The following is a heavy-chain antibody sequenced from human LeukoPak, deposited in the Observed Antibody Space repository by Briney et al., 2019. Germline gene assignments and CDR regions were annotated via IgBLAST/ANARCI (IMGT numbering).Heavy chain of an antibody. Sequence: SVKVSCKASGGTFSSYAISWVRQAPGQGLEWMGRINPILGIANYAQKFQGRVTITADKSTSTAYMELSSLRSEDTAVYYCARDDIVVVVAATPLRRGMDVWGQGTTVTVSS. V-gene: IGHV1-69*04. CDR3: ARDDIVVVVAATPLRRGMDV. CDR2: INPILGIA. CDR1: GGTFSSYA. J-gene: IGHJ6*02. D-gene: IGHD2-15*01.